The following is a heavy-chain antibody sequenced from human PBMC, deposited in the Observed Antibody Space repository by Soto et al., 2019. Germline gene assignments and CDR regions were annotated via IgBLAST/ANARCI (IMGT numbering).Heavy chain of an antibody. CDR3: ARDRNYYDSSGYYTYFDY. V-gene: IGHV1-69*13. CDR2: IIPIFGTA. CDR1: GGTFSSYA. J-gene: IGHJ4*02. D-gene: IGHD3-22*01. Sequence: SVKVSCKASGGTFSSYAISWVRQAPGQGLEWMGGIIPIFGTANYAQKFQGRVTITADESTSTAYMELSSLRSEDTAVYYCARDRNYYDSSGYYTYFDYWGQGTLVTVPS.